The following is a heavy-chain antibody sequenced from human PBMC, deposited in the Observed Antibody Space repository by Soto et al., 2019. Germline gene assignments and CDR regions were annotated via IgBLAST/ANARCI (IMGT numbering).Heavy chain of an antibody. CDR2: IGTAGGT. CDR1: GFTFSSYD. V-gene: IGHV3-13*01. D-gene: IGHD3-16*02. Sequence: GWSLRLSCAASGFTFSSYDMHWVRQATGKGLEWVSAIGTAGGTYYPGSVKGRFTISRENAKNSLYLQMNSLRAGDTAVYYCARGYIPDYIWGSYRSSVAFDIWGQGTMVTVSS. CDR3: ARGYIPDYIWGSYRSSVAFDI. J-gene: IGHJ3*02.